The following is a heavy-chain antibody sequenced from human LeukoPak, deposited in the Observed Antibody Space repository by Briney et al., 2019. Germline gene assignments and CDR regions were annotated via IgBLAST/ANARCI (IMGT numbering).Heavy chain of an antibody. V-gene: IGHV3-66*01. J-gene: IGHJ4*02. Sequence: GGSLRLSCAASGFTVTNGYMSWVRQAPGRGLEWVSVIYAGGSTYYADSVKGRFTVSRDNSKNTLYLQMNSLRAEDTAVYYCARVQVATIDPYYFDYWGQGTLVTVSS. CDR3: ARVQVATIDPYYFDY. CDR1: GFTVTNGY. CDR2: IYAGGST. D-gene: IGHD5-12*01.